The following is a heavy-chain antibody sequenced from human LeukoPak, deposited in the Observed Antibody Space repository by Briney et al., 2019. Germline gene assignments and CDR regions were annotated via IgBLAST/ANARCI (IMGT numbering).Heavy chain of an antibody. J-gene: IGHJ4*02. CDR1: GFTFSNAW. D-gene: IGHD4-17*01. CDR2: IKSKTDGWTT. CDR3: TTDRFYGDYVV. Sequence: PGGSLRLSCAASGFTFSNAWMSWVRQAPGKGLEWVGRIKSKTDGWTTDYAAPVKGRFTISRDDSKNTLYLQMNSQKTEDTAVYYCTTDRFYGDYVVWGQGTLVTVSS. V-gene: IGHV3-15*01.